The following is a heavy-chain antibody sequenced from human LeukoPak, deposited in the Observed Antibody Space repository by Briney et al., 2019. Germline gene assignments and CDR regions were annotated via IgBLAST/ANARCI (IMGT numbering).Heavy chain of an antibody. V-gene: IGHV1-18*01. CDR3: GRALLGGSDIYTPFSY. D-gene: IGHD3-10*01. Sequence: ASVKVSCKASGYTFNVYGIIWVRQAPGQGLEWVGWISTYNGNTNYAPNIQDRVTMTTDTSTSTAYMELRSLRSDDTAVYYCGRALLGGSDIYTPFSYWGQGTLVTVSS. CDR2: ISTYNGNT. CDR1: GYTFNVYG. J-gene: IGHJ4*02.